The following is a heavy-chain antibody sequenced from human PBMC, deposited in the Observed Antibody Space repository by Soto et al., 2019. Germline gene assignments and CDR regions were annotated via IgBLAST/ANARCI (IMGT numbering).Heavy chain of an antibody. CDR3: ARCATVTTRYMDV. D-gene: IGHD4-17*01. CDR1: GGSFSGYY. Sequence: SETLSLTCAVYGGSFSGYYWSWIRQPPGKGLEWIGEINHSGSTNYNPSLKSRVTISVDTSKNQFSLKLSSVTAADTAVYYCARCATVTTRYMDVWGQGTTVTVSS. CDR2: INHSGST. V-gene: IGHV4-34*01. J-gene: IGHJ6*03.